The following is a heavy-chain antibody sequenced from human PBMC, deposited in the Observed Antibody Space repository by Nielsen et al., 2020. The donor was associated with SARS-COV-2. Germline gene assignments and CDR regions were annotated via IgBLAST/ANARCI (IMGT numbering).Heavy chain of an antibody. V-gene: IGHV3-48*01. CDR1: GFTFSSYS. Sequence: GESLKISCAASGFTFSSYSMNWVRQAPGKGLEWVSYISSSSSTTYYADSVKGRFTISRDNSKNTLYLQMNSLRAEDTAVYYCAKDGYYDLWSGYYSCYFDYWGQGTLVTVSS. CDR2: ISSSSSTT. CDR3: AKDGYYDLWSGYYSCYFDY. J-gene: IGHJ4*02. D-gene: IGHD3-3*01.